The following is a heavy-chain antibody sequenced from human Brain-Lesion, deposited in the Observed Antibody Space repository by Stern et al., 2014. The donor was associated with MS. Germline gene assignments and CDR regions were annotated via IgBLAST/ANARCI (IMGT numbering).Heavy chain of an antibody. D-gene: IGHD2-2*01. V-gene: IGHV4-31*03. CDR2: IYYSGTT. J-gene: IGHJ6*02. Sequence: VQLVESGPGLVKPSQTLSLTCTVSGGSISSDNYYWTWIRQHPGQGLEWIGHIYYSGTTYYNPSLKRRVSITVDTSKNLFSLRLSSVTAADTAVYYCARDHFTTSLDVWGHGTTVTVS. CDR3: ARDHFTTSLDV. CDR1: GGSISSDNYY.